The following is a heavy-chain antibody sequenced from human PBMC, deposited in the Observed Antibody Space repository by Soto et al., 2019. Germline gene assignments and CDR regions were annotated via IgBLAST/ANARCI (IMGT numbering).Heavy chain of an antibody. Sequence: SLRLSCAASGFTFSSYGMHWVRQAPGKVLEWVAVIWYDGSNKYYADSVKGRFTISRDNSKNTLYLQMNSLRAEDTAVYYCARDIAAAGTRALDYWGQGTLVTVSS. CDR2: IWYDGSNK. CDR1: GFTFSSYG. D-gene: IGHD6-13*01. J-gene: IGHJ4*02. V-gene: IGHV3-33*01. CDR3: ARDIAAAGTRALDY.